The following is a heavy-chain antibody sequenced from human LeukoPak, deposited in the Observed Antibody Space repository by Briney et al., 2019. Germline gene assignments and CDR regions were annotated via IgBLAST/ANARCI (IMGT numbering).Heavy chain of an antibody. V-gene: IGHV4-30-2*01. CDR3: ARADTAMGFDY. Sequence: SETLSLTCAVSGGSISSGGYSWSWIRQPPGKGLEWIGYIYHSGSTYYNPSLKSRVTISVDRSKNQFSLKLSSVTAADTAVYYCARADTAMGFDYWGQGTLVTVSS. J-gene: IGHJ4*02. CDR1: GGSISSGGYS. CDR2: IYHSGST. D-gene: IGHD5-18*01.